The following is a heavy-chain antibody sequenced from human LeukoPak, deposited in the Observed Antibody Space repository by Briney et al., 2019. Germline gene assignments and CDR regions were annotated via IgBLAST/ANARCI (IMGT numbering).Heavy chain of an antibody. D-gene: IGHD3-9*01. V-gene: IGHV3-48*03. J-gene: IGHJ4*02. CDR3: AKDREYYDILTGYYLGGIFDY. Sequence: PGGSLRLSCAASGFTFSSYEMNWVRQAPGKGLEWVSYISSSGSTIYYADSVKGRFTISRDNSKNTLYLQMNSLRAEDTAVYYCAKDREYYDILTGYYLGGIFDYWGQGTLVTVSS. CDR2: ISSSGSTI. CDR1: GFTFSSYE.